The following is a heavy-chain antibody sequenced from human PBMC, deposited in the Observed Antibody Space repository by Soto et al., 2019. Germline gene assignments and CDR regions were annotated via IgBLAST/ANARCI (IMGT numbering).Heavy chain of an antibody. CDR2: ISPQGGST. J-gene: IGHJ4*02. CDR3: VNMMIARGAFDF. CDR1: GFAFSSYA. V-gene: IGHV3-64D*06. D-gene: IGHD2-21*01. Sequence: GGSLRLSCSASGFAFSSYAMHWVRQTPGKGLEYVSAISPQGGSTYYADSVKGRFTISRDDSKNTVYLQMSSLRPGDTAVYYCVNMMIARGAFDFWGQGTLVTVSS.